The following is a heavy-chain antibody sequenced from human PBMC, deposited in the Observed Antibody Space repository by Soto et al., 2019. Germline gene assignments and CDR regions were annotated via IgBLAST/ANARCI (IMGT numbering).Heavy chain of an antibody. Sequence: PGGSNRLSSRAAEFKFGGYARHWVRKAPGKGLEYVSAISSNGGSTYYADSVKGRFTISRDNSKNTLYLQMSSLRAEDTAVYYCVKDHGGIAVAGIYYYYGMDVWGQGTTVTVSS. CDR3: VKDHGGIAVAGIYYYYGMDV. J-gene: IGHJ6*02. V-gene: IGHV3-64D*06. D-gene: IGHD6-19*01. CDR2: ISSNGGST. CDR1: EFKFGGYA.